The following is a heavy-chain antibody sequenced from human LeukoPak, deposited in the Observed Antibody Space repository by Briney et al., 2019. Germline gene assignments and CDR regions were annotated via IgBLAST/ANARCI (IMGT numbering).Heavy chain of an antibody. V-gene: IGHV3-48*03. CDR2: ITNNGTTI. CDR1: GFTFSSYA. CDR3: ARDQWLAYYYHGMDV. J-gene: IGHJ6*02. D-gene: IGHD6-19*01. Sequence: PGGSLRLSCAASGFTFSSYAMNWVRQAPGKGLEWVSYITNNGTTIYYADSVKGRFTISRDNAENSLYLQMNSLRAEDTVIYYCARDQWLAYYYHGMDVWGQGTTVTVSS.